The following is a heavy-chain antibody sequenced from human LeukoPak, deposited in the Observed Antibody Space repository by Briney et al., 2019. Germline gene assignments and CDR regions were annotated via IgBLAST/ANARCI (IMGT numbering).Heavy chain of an antibody. Sequence: GESLKISCKGSGYSFTTNWIGWVRQMPGKGLEWMGIIYPGDSDTRYSPSFQGQVTISVDKSISTAYLQWSSLRASDTAMYYCARRSSSLSRWFDPWGQGTLVTVSS. CDR2: IYPGDSDT. D-gene: IGHD6-6*01. J-gene: IGHJ5*02. V-gene: IGHV5-51*01. CDR3: ARRSSSLSRWFDP. CDR1: GYSFTTNW.